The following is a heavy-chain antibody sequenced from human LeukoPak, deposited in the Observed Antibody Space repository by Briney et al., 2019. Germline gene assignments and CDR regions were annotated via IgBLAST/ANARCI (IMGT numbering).Heavy chain of an antibody. CDR1: GFTFSSYG. J-gene: IGHJ4*02. V-gene: IGHV3-33*05. Sequence: TGGSLRLSCAASGFTFSSYGMHWVRQAPGKGLEWVAVISYDGSNKYYADSVKGRFTISRDSSKNTLYLQMNRLRAEDAAVYYCAKAPVTTCSGAYCYPFDYWGQGTLVTVSS. CDR2: ISYDGSNK. D-gene: IGHD2-21*01. CDR3: AKAPVTTCSGAYCYPFDY.